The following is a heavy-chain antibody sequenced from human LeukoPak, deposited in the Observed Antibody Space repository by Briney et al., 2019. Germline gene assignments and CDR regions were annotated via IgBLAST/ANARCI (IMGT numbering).Heavy chain of an antibody. CDR2: ISYDGSQK. V-gene: IGHV3-30-3*01. D-gene: IGHD3-16*01. J-gene: IGHJ4*02. CDR3: ASLLIPDIDY. CDR1: GFTFSSYA. Sequence: GWSLRLSCAASGFTFSSYAMHWVRQAPGKGLQWVAVISYDGSQKYYADSVKGRFTISRDNSKNTLYLQMNGLRAEDTAVYYCASLLIPDIDYWGQGTLVTVSS.